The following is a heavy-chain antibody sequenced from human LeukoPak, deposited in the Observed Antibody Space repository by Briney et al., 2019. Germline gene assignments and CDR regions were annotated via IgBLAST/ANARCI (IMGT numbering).Heavy chain of an antibody. CDR1: GYTFTGYY. V-gene: IGHV1-2*02. Sequence: GASVKVSCKASGYTFTGYYMHWVRQAPGQGLEWMGWINPNSGGTNDARKFQGRVTMTRDTSISTAYMELSRLRSDDTAVYYCARDKGRYYYYYMDVWGKGTTVTVSS. CDR3: ARDKGRYYYYYMDV. J-gene: IGHJ6*03. CDR2: INPNSGGT.